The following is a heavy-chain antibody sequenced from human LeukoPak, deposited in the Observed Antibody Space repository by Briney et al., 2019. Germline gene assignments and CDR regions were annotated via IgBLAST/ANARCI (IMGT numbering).Heavy chain of an antibody. CDR3: ARDTGFYYGSGGPT. D-gene: IGHD3-10*01. Sequence: GGSLRLSCAASGFTVSSNYMSWVRQAPGKGLEWVSVIYSGGSTYYADSVKGRFTISRDNSKNTLYLQMNSLRAEDTAVYYCARDTGFYYGSGGPTWGQGTLVTLSS. V-gene: IGHV3-66*02. CDR2: IYSGGST. J-gene: IGHJ5*02. CDR1: GFTVSSNY.